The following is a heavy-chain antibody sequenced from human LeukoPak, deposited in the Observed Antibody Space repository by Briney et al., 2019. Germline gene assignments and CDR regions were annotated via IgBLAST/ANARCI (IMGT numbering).Heavy chain of an antibody. CDR2: INHSGST. CDR3: ASYIAAAGGDNWFDP. Sequence: SETLSLTCAVYGGSFSGYYWSWIRQPPGKGLEWIGEINHSGSTNYNPSIKSRVTISVDTSKNQFSLNLTSVTAADTAVYYCASYIAAAGGDNWFDPWGQGTLVTVSS. J-gene: IGHJ5*02. CDR1: GGSFSGYY. D-gene: IGHD6-13*01. V-gene: IGHV4-34*01.